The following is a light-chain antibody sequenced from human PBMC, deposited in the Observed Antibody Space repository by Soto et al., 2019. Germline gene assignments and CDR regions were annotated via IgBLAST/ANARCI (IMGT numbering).Light chain of an antibody. Sequence: EIVMTQSPATLSVSPGERATLSCMASQSVTNNLAWYQQKPGQAPRLLIYGASTRATGVPARFSGSGFGTEFALTISTLQSEDFAVYYCQQYNNWPPVTFGGGTKVDIK. V-gene: IGKV3-15*01. CDR2: GAS. J-gene: IGKJ4*01. CDR1: QSVTNN. CDR3: QQYNNWPPVT.